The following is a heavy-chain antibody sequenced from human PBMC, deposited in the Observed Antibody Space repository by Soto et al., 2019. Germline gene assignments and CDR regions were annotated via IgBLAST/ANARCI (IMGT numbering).Heavy chain of an antibody. CDR1: GFTFSSYG. J-gene: IGHJ6*02. D-gene: IGHD2-2*01. CDR2: ISYDGSNK. Sequence: PGGSLRLSCAASGFTFSSYGMDWVRQAPGKGLEWVAVISYDGSNKYYADSVKGRFTISRDNSKNTLYLQMNSLRAEDTAVYYCAKGPAIVLVPAAMNYYYGMDVWGQGTTVTVSS. CDR3: AKGPAIVLVPAAMNYYYGMDV. V-gene: IGHV3-30*18.